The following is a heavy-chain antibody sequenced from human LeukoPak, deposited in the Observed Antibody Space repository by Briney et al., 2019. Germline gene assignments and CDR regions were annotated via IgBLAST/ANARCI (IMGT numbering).Heavy chain of an antibody. CDR2: IYSGGST. V-gene: IGHV3-53*01. D-gene: IGHD5-12*01. Sequence: GGSLRLSCAASGLIVSSNYMSWVRQAPGKGLEWVSIIYSGGSTYYADSVKGRFTISRDNSKNTLYLQMNSLRAEDTAVYYCARVIVATNAFDAFDIWGQGTMVTVSS. CDR3: ARVIVATNAFDAFDI. J-gene: IGHJ3*02. CDR1: GLIVSSNY.